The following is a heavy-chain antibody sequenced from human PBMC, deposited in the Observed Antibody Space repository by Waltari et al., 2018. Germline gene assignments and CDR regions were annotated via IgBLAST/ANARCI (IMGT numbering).Heavy chain of an antibody. D-gene: IGHD6-6*01. Sequence: EVQLVESGGGLIQPGGSLRLYCAASGFTVSSNYMSWVRQAPGKGLEWVYVIYSGGSTYYSDSAKGRFTISRDNSKNTLYLQMNSLRAEDTAVYYCARSGKYSSSSVPDYWGQGTLVTVSS. CDR1: GFTVSSNY. CDR3: ARSGKYSSSSVPDY. J-gene: IGHJ4*02. CDR2: IYSGGST. V-gene: IGHV3-53*01.